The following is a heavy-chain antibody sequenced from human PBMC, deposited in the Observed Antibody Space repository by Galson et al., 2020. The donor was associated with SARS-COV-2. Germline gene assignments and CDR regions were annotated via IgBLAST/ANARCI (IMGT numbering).Heavy chain of an antibody. D-gene: IGHD2-2*01. Sequence: ASVKVSCKASGYTFTGYYLHWVRQAPGQGLEWMGWINPNSGGTNYAQKFQGRVTMTGDTSISTAYMELSSLRSDDTAVYFCARSCSRTTCGQTDGMDVWGKGATVTVSS. J-gene: IGHJ6*04. CDR3: ARSCSRTTCGQTDGMDV. V-gene: IGHV1-2*02. CDR1: GYTFTGYY. CDR2: INPNSGGT.